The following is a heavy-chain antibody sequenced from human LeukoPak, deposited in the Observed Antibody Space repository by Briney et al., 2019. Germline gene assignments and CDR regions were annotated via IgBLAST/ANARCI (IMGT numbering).Heavy chain of an antibody. Sequence: ASVKVSCKASGGTFSSYAISWVRQAPGQGLGWMGGIIPIFGTANYAQKFQGRVTITADESTSTAYMELSSLRSEDTAVYYCARVTYSSSWSTLDYWGQGTLVTVSS. CDR3: ARVTYSSSWSTLDY. CDR2: IIPIFGTA. CDR1: GGTFSSYA. J-gene: IGHJ4*02. D-gene: IGHD6-13*01. V-gene: IGHV1-69*13.